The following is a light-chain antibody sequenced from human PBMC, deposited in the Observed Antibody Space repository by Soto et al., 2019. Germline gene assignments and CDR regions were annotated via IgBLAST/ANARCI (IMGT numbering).Light chain of an antibody. CDR2: GAS. V-gene: IGKV3-20*01. CDR3: QQYASSPLT. CDR1: QSVRSNY. J-gene: IGKJ4*01. Sequence: EIVLTQSPGTLSLSSGERATLSCRASQSVRSNYLAWYQQKPGQAPRLLIYGASSRATGIPDRFGGSGSGTDFTLTISRLEPEDFAVYYCQQYASSPLTFGGGNKVELK.